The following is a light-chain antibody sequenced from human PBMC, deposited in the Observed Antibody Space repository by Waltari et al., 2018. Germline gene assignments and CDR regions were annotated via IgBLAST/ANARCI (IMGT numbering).Light chain of an antibody. Sequence: QSALTQPASVSGSPGPSITIPCTGTSSDVGGHHYVPWYQQHPGKAPKLMIYDVSNRPSGVSNRFSGSKSGNTASLTISGLQAEDEADYYCSSYTSSTVVFGGGTKLTVL. CDR3: SSYTSSTVV. CDR2: DVS. J-gene: IGLJ2*01. CDR1: SSDVGGHHY. V-gene: IGLV2-14*03.